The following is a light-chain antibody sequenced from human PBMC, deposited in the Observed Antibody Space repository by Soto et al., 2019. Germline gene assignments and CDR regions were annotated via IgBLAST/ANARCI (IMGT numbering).Light chain of an antibody. CDR1: PDINNF. V-gene: IGKV1-27*01. CDR2: AAS. CDR3: QKYNNAPWT. Sequence: DIQMTQSPSSLSASVGDRVTITCRASPDINNFLAWYQHKPGKVPKLLIYAASTLQSGVPSRFSGSGSGTDFILTISSLQPDDVATYYCQKYNNAPWTFGQGTKVEIK. J-gene: IGKJ1*01.